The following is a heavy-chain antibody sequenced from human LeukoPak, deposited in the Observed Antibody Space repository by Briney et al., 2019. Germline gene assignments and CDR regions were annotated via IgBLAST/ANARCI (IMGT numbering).Heavy chain of an antibody. D-gene: IGHD2-15*01. Sequence: GGSLRLSCAASGFTFSSYAMSWVRQAPGKGLMYISRNNGDGSTTNYADVVKGRFTMSRDNVKNTLYLQMNSLRVEDTAVYYCARDPRNVGLAPWGQGTLVTVSS. CDR2: NNGDGSTT. CDR3: ARDPRNVGLAP. V-gene: IGHV3-74*01. J-gene: IGHJ5*02. CDR1: GFTFSSYA.